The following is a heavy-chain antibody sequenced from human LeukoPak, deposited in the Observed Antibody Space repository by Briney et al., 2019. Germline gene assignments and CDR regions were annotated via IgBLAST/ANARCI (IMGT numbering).Heavy chain of an antibody. Sequence: SETLSLTCAVSGGSISSGAYSWSWIRQPPGQGLEWIGYISHSGSTYYNPSLKSRVTISVDRSKNQFSLKLSSVTAADTAVYYCARFPRTAGTTSDAFDIWGQGTMVTVSS. CDR2: ISHSGST. CDR1: GGSISSGAYS. D-gene: IGHD1-1*01. CDR3: ARFPRTAGTTSDAFDI. V-gene: IGHV4-30-2*01. J-gene: IGHJ3*02.